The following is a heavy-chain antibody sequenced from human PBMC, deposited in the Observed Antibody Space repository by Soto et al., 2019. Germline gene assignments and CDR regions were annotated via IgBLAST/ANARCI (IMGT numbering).Heavy chain of an antibody. D-gene: IGHD3-16*02. Sequence: PGESLKISCKGSGYSFTSYWIGWVRQMPGKGLEWMGIIYPGDSDTRYSPSFQGQVTISADKSISTAYLQWSSLKASDTAMYYCARQDYDYVWGSYRYNAFDIWGQGTMVTVSS. CDR1: GYSFTSYW. CDR2: IYPGDSDT. V-gene: IGHV5-51*01. J-gene: IGHJ3*02. CDR3: ARQDYDYVWGSYRYNAFDI.